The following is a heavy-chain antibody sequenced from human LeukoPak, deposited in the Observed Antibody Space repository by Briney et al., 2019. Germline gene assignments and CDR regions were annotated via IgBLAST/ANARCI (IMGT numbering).Heavy chain of an antibody. Sequence: GGSLRLSCAASGFTFSSYWMHWVRQAPGKGLVWVSRINSDERSITYADSVKGRFTISRDNAKNTLYLQMSSLRAEDTAVYYCARGIYGGNPADYWGQGTLVTVSS. CDR2: INSDERSI. CDR1: GFTFSSYW. D-gene: IGHD4-23*01. V-gene: IGHV3-74*01. J-gene: IGHJ4*02. CDR3: ARGIYGGNPADY.